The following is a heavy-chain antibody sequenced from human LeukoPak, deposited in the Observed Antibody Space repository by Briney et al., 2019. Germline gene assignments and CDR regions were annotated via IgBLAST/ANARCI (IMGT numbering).Heavy chain of an antibody. J-gene: IGHJ4*02. Sequence: GASVKVSCKASGGTFSSYAISWVRQAPGQGLEWMGGIIPIFGTANYAQKFQGRVTITADESTSTAYTELSSLRSEDTAVYYCAVTPKYQLLDYFDYWGQGTLVTVSS. CDR3: AVTPKYQLLDYFDY. D-gene: IGHD2-2*01. CDR2: IIPIFGTA. CDR1: GGTFSSYA. V-gene: IGHV1-69*13.